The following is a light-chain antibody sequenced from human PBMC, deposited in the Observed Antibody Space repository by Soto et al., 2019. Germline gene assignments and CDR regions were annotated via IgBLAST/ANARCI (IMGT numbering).Light chain of an antibody. V-gene: IGKV1-5*01. CDR3: QQYKSYWYT. J-gene: IGKJ2*01. CDR2: DAS. Sequence: DIQMTQSPSTLSASVGDRVTITCRASQSISSWLAWYQQKPGKAPKLLIYDASSLESGVPSRFSGSGSGTEFTLTISNLQPDDFATYHYQQYKSYWYTFGQGTKLEIK. CDR1: QSISSW.